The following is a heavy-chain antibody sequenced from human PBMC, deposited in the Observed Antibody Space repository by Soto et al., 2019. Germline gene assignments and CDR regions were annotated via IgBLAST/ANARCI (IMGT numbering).Heavy chain of an antibody. CDR2: INHSGST. CDR3: ARGLPASGWYY. J-gene: IGHJ4*02. V-gene: IGHV4-34*01. CDR1: GGSFSGYY. D-gene: IGHD6-19*01. Sequence: PSETLSLTCAVYGGSFSGYYWSWIRQPPGKGLEWIGEINHSGSTNYNPSLKSRVTISVDTSKNQFSLKLSSVTAADTAVYYCARGLPASGWYYWGQGTLVTVSS.